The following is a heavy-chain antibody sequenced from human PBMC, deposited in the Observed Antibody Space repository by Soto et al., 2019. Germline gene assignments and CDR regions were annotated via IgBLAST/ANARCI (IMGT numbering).Heavy chain of an antibody. CDR2: IYYSGST. CDR1: GGSISSYY. J-gene: IGHJ4*02. CDR3: ARGGLLWFGDPAPIDY. D-gene: IGHD3-10*01. Sequence: PSETLSLTCTVSGGSISSYYWSWIRQPPGKGLEWIGYIYYSGSTNYNPSLKSRVTISVDTSKNQFSLKLSSVTAADTAVYYCARGGLLWFGDPAPIDYWGQGTLVTVS. V-gene: IGHV4-59*01.